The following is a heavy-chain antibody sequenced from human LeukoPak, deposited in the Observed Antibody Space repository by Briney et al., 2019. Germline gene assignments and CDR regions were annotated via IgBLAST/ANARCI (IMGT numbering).Heavy chain of an antibody. CDR2: ISSSSSYI. D-gene: IGHD4-17*01. J-gene: IGHJ4*02. Sequence: NSGGSLRLSCAASGFTFSSYSMNWVRQAPGKGLEWVSSISSSSSYIYYADSVKGRFTISRDNAKNSLYLQMNSLRAEDTAVYYCARTGDYRGYFDYWGQGTLVTVSS. CDR1: GFTFSSYS. CDR3: ARTGDYRGYFDY. V-gene: IGHV3-21*01.